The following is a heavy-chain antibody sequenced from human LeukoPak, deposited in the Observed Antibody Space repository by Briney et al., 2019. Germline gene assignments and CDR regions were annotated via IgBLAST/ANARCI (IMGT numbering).Heavy chain of an antibody. CDR3: ARLREDGLDGYDYYFDY. CDR2: IYYSGST. J-gene: IGHJ4*02. D-gene: IGHD5-12*01. Sequence: SETLSLTCTVSGGSISSYYWSWIRQPPGKGLEWIGYIYYSGSTNYNPSLKSRVTISVDTSKNQFSLKLSSVTAADTAVYYCARLREDGLDGYDYYFDYWGQGTLVTVSS. CDR1: GGSISSYY. V-gene: IGHV4-59*08.